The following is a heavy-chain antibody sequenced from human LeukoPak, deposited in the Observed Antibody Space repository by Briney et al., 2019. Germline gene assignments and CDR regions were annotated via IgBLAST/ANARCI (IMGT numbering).Heavy chain of an antibody. CDR2: MNSDGSTT. CDR1: GFTFSNYW. J-gene: IGHJ4*02. V-gene: IGHV3-74*01. Sequence: PGGSLRLSCAASGFTFSNYWMHWVRQAPGKGLVWVSRMNSDGSTTIYADSVKGRFTISRDNAKNALYLQMNSLRDEDTAVYYCARGGGYSYGSFDYWGQGTLVTVSS. CDR3: ARGGGYSYGSFDY. D-gene: IGHD5-18*01.